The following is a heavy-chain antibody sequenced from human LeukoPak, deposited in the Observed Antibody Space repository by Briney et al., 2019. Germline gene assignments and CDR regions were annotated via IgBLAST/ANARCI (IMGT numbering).Heavy chain of an antibody. CDR3: ASRSGDDAFDI. CDR1: GYTFTGYY. CDR2: INSNSGGT. Sequence: ASVKVSCKASGYTFTGYYMHWVRQAPGQGLEWMGWINSNSGGTNYAQKFQGRVTMTRDTSISTAYMELSRLRSDDTAVYYCASRSGDDAFDIWGQGTMVTVSS. V-gene: IGHV1-2*02. J-gene: IGHJ3*02. D-gene: IGHD1-26*01.